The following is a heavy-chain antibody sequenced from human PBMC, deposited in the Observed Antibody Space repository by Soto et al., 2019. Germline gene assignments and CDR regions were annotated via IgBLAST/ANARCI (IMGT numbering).Heavy chain of an antibody. CDR1: GFTFSSYG. J-gene: IGHJ6*02. CDR2: ISYDGSNK. Sequence: GGSLRLSCAASGFTFSSYGMHWVRQAPGKGLEWVAVISYDGSNKYYADSVKGRFTISRDNSKNTLYLQMNSLRAEDTAVYYCAKGVQYCSGGSCKPPYYGMDVWGQGTTVTVSS. CDR3: AKGVQYCSGGSCKPPYYGMDV. V-gene: IGHV3-30*18. D-gene: IGHD2-15*01.